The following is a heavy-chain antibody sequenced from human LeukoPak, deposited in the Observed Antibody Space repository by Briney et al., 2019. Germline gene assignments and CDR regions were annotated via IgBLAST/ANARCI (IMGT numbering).Heavy chain of an antibody. Sequence: GRSLRLSCAASGFTFSSYGMHWVRQAPGKGLEWVAVISYDGSNKYYADSVKGRFTISRDNSKNTLYLQVNSLRPDDTAVYYCTRDLTGHYSIDYWGQGTLVTVSS. CDR2: ISYDGSNK. CDR1: GFTFSSYG. D-gene: IGHD3-22*01. CDR3: TRDLTGHYSIDY. J-gene: IGHJ4*02. V-gene: IGHV3-30*03.